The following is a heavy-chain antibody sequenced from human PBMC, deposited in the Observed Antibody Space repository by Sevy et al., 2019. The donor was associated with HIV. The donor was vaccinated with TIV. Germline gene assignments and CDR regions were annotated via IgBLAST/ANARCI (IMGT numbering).Heavy chain of an antibody. CDR2: ISGSGGSGDKT. CDR1: GFTFSNYA. D-gene: IGHD3-22*01. J-gene: IGHJ4*02. V-gene: IGHV3-23*01. CDR3: ARKYDSSGYFDY. Sequence: GGSLRLSCAASGFTFSNYAMNWVRQAPGKGLEWVSGISGSGGSGDKTHYADSVKGRFTISRDDSKNSRYLQLNSLRAEDTAIYYCARKYDSSGYFDYWGQGTLVTVSS.